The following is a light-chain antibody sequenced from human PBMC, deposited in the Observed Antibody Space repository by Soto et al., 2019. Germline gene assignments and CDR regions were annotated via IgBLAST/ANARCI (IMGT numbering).Light chain of an antibody. V-gene: IGKV3-20*01. Sequence: EIVLTQSPGTLSLSPGERATLSCRASQSFSNNYLAWYQQKPGQAPRLLIYGASNRATGIPDRFSGSGSGTDFTLTISRLEPEDFAVYYCQQYGSSGTFGQGTKVE. CDR1: QSFSNNY. J-gene: IGKJ1*01. CDR3: QQYGSSGT. CDR2: GAS.